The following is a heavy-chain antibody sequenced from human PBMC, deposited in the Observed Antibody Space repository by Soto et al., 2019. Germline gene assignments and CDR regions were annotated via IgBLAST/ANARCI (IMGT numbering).Heavy chain of an antibody. D-gene: IGHD1-26*01. CDR2: ISGSGGST. V-gene: IGHV3-23*01. CDR1: GVTFSSDA. Sequence: GGSLRLSCAASGVTFSSDAMSWVRRAPGKGLEWVSAISGSGGSTYYADSVKGRFTISRDNSKNTLYLQMNSLRAEDTAVYYCAKAQYSGPYYFYSRAQRAVVPVSS. J-gene: IGHJ4*02. CDR3: AKAQYSGPYYFYS.